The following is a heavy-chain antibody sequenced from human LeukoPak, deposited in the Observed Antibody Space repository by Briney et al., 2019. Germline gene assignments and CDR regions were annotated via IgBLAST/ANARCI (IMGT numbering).Heavy chain of an antibody. V-gene: IGHV3-21*01. CDR2: ISSSSSYI. Sequence: KPGGSLRLSCAASGFTFSSYSMNWVRQAPGKGLEWVSSISSSSSYIYYADSVKGRFTISRDNAKNSLYLQMNSLRDEDTAVYYCARSRGFGELFDYWGQGTLVTVS. D-gene: IGHD3-10*01. CDR3: ARSRGFGELFDY. CDR1: GFTFSSYS. J-gene: IGHJ4*02.